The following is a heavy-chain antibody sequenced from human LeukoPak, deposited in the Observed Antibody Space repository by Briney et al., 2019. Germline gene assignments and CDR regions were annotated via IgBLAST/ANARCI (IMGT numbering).Heavy chain of an antibody. D-gene: IGHD3-9*01. CDR1: GFTFSSYS. CDR3: ARERGYYDILTGLRPGAFDI. J-gene: IGHJ3*02. V-gene: IGHV3-21*01. CDR2: ISSSSSYI. Sequence: PGGSLRLSSAASGFTFSSYSMNWVRQAPGKGLEWVSSISSSSSYIYYADSVKGRFTISRDNAKSSLYLQMNSLRAEDTAVYYCARERGYYDILTGLRPGAFDIWGQGTMVTVSS.